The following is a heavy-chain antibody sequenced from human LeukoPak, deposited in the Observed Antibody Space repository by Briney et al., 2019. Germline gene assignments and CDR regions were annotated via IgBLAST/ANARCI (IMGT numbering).Heavy chain of an antibody. CDR1: GFTFSSYS. J-gene: IGHJ4*02. D-gene: IGHD5-18*01. CDR3: ARGGHSYGVITFDY. Sequence: GGSLRLSCAASGFTFSSYSMNWVRQAPGKGLEWVSYISSSSSTIYYADSVKGRFTITRDNAKNSLYLQMNSLRAEDTAVYYCARGGHSYGVITFDYWGQGTLVTVSS. CDR2: ISSSSSTI. V-gene: IGHV3-48*04.